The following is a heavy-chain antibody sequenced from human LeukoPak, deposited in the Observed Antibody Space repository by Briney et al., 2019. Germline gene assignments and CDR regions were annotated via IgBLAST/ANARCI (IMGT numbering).Heavy chain of an antibody. J-gene: IGHJ5*02. V-gene: IGHV5-51*01. CDR3: ARHPIEGATQRWFDP. CDR1: GYNFTSYW. D-gene: IGHD1-26*01. CDR2: MYPEYSDP. Sequence: GESLKISCKGSGYNFTSYWIGWVRQMPGKGLEGMGIMYPEYSDPRYSPSFQGQLTLLADKSISTAYLQWSSLKASDTAMYYCARHPIEGATQRWFDPWGQGTLATVSS.